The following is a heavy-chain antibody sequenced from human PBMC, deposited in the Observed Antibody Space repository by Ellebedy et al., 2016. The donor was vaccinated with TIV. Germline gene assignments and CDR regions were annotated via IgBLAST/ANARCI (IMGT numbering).Heavy chain of an antibody. Sequence: GESLKISCAASGFTFSSYSMNWVRQAPGKGLEWVSYISSSSSTIYYADSVKGRFTISRDNSKNTLYLQMNSLRAEDTAVYYCAKEADYWGQGTLVTVSS. CDR3: AKEADY. CDR1: GFTFSSYS. V-gene: IGHV3-48*01. CDR2: ISSSSSTI. J-gene: IGHJ4*02.